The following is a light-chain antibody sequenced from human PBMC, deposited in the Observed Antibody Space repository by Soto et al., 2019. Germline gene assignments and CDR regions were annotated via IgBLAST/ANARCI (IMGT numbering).Light chain of an antibody. V-gene: IGKV1D-12*01. J-gene: IGKJ4*01. CDR2: TAT. CDR1: QNINNW. Sequence: DIQMTQSPSSVSASVGDKVTITCRASQNINNWLAWYQQKPGKAPKLLIYTATMLQSGVPSRFSGSRSGTEFTLTISSLQPEDFATYFCQQANMFPPFTFGGGTKVEIK. CDR3: QQANMFPPFT.